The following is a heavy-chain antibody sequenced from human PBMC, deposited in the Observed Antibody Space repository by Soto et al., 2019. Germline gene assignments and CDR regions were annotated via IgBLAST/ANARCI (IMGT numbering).Heavy chain of an antibody. Sequence: GSLRLSCNFTFSMYSMNWVRQAPGKGLEWVASISSGSAFIKYADSVKGRFSISRDNAKNSVSLQMNSLRAEGTAMYYCTRDQGGSYDSWFDPWGRGTLVTVSS. CDR2: ISSGSAFI. D-gene: IGHD1-26*01. CDR1: TFSMYS. CDR3: TRDQGGSYDSWFDP. V-gene: IGHV3-21*01. J-gene: IGHJ5*02.